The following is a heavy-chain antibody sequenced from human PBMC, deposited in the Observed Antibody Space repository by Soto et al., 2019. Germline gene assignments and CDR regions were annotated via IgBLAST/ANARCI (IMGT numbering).Heavy chain of an antibody. J-gene: IGHJ6*02. CDR2: IIPIFGTA. Sequence: GASVKVSCKASGGTFSSYAISWVRQAPGQGLEWMGGIIPIFGTANYAQKFQGRVTITADESTSTAYMELSSLRSEDTAVYYCARDSVWLYYYYGMDVWGQGTTVTVSS. CDR1: GGTFSSYA. V-gene: IGHV1-69*13. CDR3: ARDSVWLYYYYGMDV. D-gene: IGHD2-8*01.